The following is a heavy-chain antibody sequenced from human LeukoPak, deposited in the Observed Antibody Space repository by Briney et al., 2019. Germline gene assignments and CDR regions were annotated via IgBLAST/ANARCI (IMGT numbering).Heavy chain of an antibody. CDR3: ARDHGDYVQYNWFDP. V-gene: IGHV1-2*02. J-gene: IGHJ5*02. D-gene: IGHD4-17*01. CDR2: LNPSSGST. Sequence: ASVKVSCKASGYTFTNYYMHWVRQAPGQGLEWMGILNPSSGSTAYAQKFQGRVTMTRDTSIRTAYMELSGLKSDDTAVYYCARDHGDYVQYNWFDPWGQGTLVTVSS. CDR1: GYTFTNYY.